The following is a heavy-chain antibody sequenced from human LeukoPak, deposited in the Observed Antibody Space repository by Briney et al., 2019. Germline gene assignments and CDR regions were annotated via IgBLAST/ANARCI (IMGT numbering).Heavy chain of an antibody. J-gene: IGHJ4*02. D-gene: IGHD2-21*02. CDR2: ISGSGDST. CDR1: GFTLRSYV. CDR3: AKDRLLNCRGDCYIFDY. Sequence: GGSLRLSCVASGFTLRSYVMDWVRQTPGKGLEWVSSISGSGDSTFYADSVKGRFSISRDNSKNTLYLQVNGLRTEDTAVYYCAKDRLLNCRGDCYIFDYWGQGTVVTVSS. V-gene: IGHV3-23*01.